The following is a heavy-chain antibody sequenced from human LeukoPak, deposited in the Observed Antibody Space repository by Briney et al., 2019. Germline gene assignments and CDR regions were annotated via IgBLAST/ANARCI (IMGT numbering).Heavy chain of an antibody. CDR1: GYSVGSGYY. D-gene: IGHD4-17*01. CDR2: IYRTGST. J-gene: IGHJ6*03. Sequence: SETLSLTCAVSGYSVGSGYYWAGIRQPPGEGVEWIGSIYRTGSTYYNPSLRIRVTLSLDTSYNQLSLRLRSVTAADTATYFCARTYGDYGTTYYYYMDVWGQGTTVTVSS. V-gene: IGHV4-38-2*01. CDR3: ARTYGDYGTTYYYYMDV.